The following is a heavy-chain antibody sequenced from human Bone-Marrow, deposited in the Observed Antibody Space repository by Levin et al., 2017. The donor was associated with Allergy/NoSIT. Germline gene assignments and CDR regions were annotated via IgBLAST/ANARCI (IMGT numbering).Heavy chain of an antibody. CDR2: IDYSRTT. V-gene: IGHV4-39*01. CDR3: ARLAFCGEHCYLFFDS. D-gene: IGHD2-21*02. Sequence: SQTLSLTCSVSGDSISSNSYSWAWVRQPPGKGLEWIGTIDYSRTTHYNPSLKSRVFMTVDRSKSQFSVSLTSVTAADTAVYFCARLAFCGEHCYLFFDSWGQGILATVSS. CDR1: GDSISSNSYS. J-gene: IGHJ4*02.